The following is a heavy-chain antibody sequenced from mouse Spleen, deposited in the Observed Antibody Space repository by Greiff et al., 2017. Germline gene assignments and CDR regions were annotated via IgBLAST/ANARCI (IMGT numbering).Heavy chain of an antibody. D-gene: IGHD2-1*01. CDR2: IYPRSGNT. Sequence: VQRVESGAELARPGASVKLSCKASGYTFTSYGISWVKQRTGQGLEWIGEIYPRSGNTYYNEKFKGKATLTADKSSSTAYMELRSLTSEDSAVYFCASYGNHREYFDYWGQGTTLTVSS. V-gene: IGHV1-81*01. CDR3: ASYGNHREYFDY. CDR1: GYTFTSYG. J-gene: IGHJ2*01.